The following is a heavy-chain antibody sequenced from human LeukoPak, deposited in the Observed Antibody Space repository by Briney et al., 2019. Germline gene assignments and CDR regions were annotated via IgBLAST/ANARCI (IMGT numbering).Heavy chain of an antibody. CDR1: GYTFTSYY. J-gene: IGHJ6*02. D-gene: IGHD2-2*01. Sequence: GASVKVSCKASGYTFTSYYMHWVRQAPGQGLEWMGIINPSGGSTSYAQKFQGRVTMTRDTSTSTVYMELSSLRSEDTAVYYCARDTLGVVPAAPRMGMDVWGQGTTVTVSS. V-gene: IGHV1-46*01. CDR3: ARDTLGVVPAAPRMGMDV. CDR2: INPSGGST.